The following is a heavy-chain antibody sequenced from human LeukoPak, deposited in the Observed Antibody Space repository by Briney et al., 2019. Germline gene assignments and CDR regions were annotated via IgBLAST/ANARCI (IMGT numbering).Heavy chain of an antibody. V-gene: IGHV3-74*01. J-gene: IGHJ4*02. CDR1: GFTFSSNW. CDR3: AKKAQYNGNYPLDY. D-gene: IGHD1-26*01. CDR2: IKGDGSST. Sequence: GGSLRLSCAASGFTFSSNWMHWVRQAPGKGLVWVSRIKGDGSSTSYADSVKGRFTISRDNSKNTLYLQMNSLRAEDTALYFCAKKAQYNGNYPLDYWGQGTLVTVSS.